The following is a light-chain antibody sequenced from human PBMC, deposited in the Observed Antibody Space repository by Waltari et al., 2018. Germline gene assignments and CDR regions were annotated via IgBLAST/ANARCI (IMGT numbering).Light chain of an antibody. Sequence: EVVMTQSPVSLSVTLGQAASISCKSSQSLVPVDGNTYLNWFHQRPGKSPRRLIYWVFNRDSGVPDRFSGSGSGTDFTLRISRVEAEDVGVYYCMQGIRWPYTFGQGTQLDIK. J-gene: IGKJ2*01. CDR1: QSLVPVDGNTY. V-gene: IGKV2-30*02. CDR3: MQGIRWPYT. CDR2: WVF.